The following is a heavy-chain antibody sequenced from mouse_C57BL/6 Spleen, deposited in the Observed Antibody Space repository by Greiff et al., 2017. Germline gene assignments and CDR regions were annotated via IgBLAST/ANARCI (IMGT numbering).Heavy chain of an antibody. Sequence: QVQLQQPGAELVMPGASVKLSCKASGFTFTSYWMHWVKQRPGQGLEWVGEIDPSDSYPNYNQKFKGQSTLTVDTSSSSAYMQLSSLTSEDSAVYYCAIYYEYDWLAYWGQGTLVTVSA. CDR3: AIYYEYDWLAY. J-gene: IGHJ3*01. CDR1: GFTFTSYW. CDR2: IDPSDSYP. V-gene: IGHV1-69*01. D-gene: IGHD2-4*01.